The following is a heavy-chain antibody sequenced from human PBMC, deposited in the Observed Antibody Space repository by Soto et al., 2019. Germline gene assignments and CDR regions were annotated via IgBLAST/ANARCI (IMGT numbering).Heavy chain of an antibody. J-gene: IGHJ5*02. CDR3: ARLGAYYQSLDP. V-gene: IGHV4-59*08. CDR1: GGSFSPNY. D-gene: IGHD2-21*01. CDR2: IYYGGTT. Sequence: QVQLQESGPGLVKPSETLSLSCTVSGGSFSPNYWSWIRQPPGKGLEWVAYIYYGGTTSYNPSLRRRVSISLETSKSQFSLRLPSVTAADTAVYYCARLGAYYQSLDPWGPGTLVTVSS.